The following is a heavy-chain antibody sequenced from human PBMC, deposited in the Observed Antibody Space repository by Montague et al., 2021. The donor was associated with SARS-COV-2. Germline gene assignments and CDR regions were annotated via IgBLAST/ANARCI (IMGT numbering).Heavy chain of an antibody. CDR3: ARDREYCSSASCYDIYYGMDV. CDR1: GFTFTHYE. V-gene: IGHV3-48*03. J-gene: IGHJ6*02. D-gene: IGHD2-2*01. Sequence: SLRLSCAASGFTFTHYEMNWVRQAPGKGLEWVSYISRSGRIIYYADSVKGRFTISRDVAKNSLYLQMSSLRAEDTAVYYCARDREYCSSASCYDIYYGMDVWGPGTTVTVSS. CDR2: ISRSGRII.